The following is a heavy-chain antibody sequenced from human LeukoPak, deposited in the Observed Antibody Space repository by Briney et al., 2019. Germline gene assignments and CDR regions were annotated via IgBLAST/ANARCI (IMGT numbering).Heavy chain of an antibody. D-gene: IGHD6-19*01. CDR1: GFIFSNYA. Sequence: GGSVRLSCAASGFIFSNYAMAWVRQTPGKGLEWVSAISGSGLRTNYADPARGRFTISRDNSKNTVDLQMDSLRAEDTAIYYCARGWMVKYYFDYWGQGTLVTVSS. CDR3: ARGWMVKYYFDY. V-gene: IGHV3-23*01. J-gene: IGHJ4*02. CDR2: ISGSGLRT.